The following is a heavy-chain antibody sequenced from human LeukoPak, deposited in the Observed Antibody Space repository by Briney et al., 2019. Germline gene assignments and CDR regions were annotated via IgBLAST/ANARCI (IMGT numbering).Heavy chain of an antibody. D-gene: IGHD4-23*01. J-gene: IGHJ4*02. V-gene: IGHV3-74*01. CDR1: GFTFSRYW. CDR2: INPDGSTT. Sequence: GGSLRLSCAASGFTFSRYWIHWVPQAPGKGLEWVSRINPDGSTTTYADSVKGRCTISRDNVKNTMYLQMNSLRAEDTAVYYCARFYGDDSSGYFDYCGQGTLVSVSS. CDR3: ARFYGDDSSGYFDY.